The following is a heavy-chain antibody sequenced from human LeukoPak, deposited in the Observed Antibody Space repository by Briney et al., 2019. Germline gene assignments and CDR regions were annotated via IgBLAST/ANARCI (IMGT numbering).Heavy chain of an antibody. CDR1: GGSISSYY. J-gene: IGHJ5*02. CDR2: IYYSGST. Sequence: KASETLSLTCTVSGGSISSYYWSWIRQPPGKGLEWIGYIYYSGSTNYNPSLKSRVTISVDTSKNQFSLKLSSVTAADTAVYYCARADLRNWFDPWGQGTLVTVSS. V-gene: IGHV4-59*01. CDR3: ARADLRNWFDP. D-gene: IGHD4-17*01.